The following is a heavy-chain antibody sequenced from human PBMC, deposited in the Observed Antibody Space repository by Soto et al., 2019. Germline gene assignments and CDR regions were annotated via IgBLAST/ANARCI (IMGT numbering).Heavy chain of an antibody. V-gene: IGHV3-33*01. CDR2: IWNAGNNK. CDR3: ARGPDYSNFGYFDY. D-gene: IGHD4-4*01. CDR1: GFTFISHA. Sequence: PGGSLRLSCAASGFTFISHAMNWVRQAPGKGLEWVALIWNAGNNKYYTDAGSVKGRFTISRDNSRNTLYLEMNSVRADDTAVYYCARGPDYSNFGYFDYWGQGTLVTVSS. J-gene: IGHJ4*02.